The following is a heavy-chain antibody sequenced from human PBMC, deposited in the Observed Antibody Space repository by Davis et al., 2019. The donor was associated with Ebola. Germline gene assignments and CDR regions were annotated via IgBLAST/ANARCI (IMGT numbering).Heavy chain of an antibody. Sequence: AASVKVSCKASGYTFTSYYMHWVRQAPGQGLEWMGIINPSGGSTSYAQKFQGRVTMTRDTSTSTVYMELSSLRSEDTAVYYCARDVGYCSGGSCYSGGWFDPWGQGTLVTVSS. CDR2: INPSGGST. CDR3: ARDVGYCSGGSCYSGGWFDP. CDR1: GYTFTSYY. D-gene: IGHD2-15*01. J-gene: IGHJ5*02. V-gene: IGHV1-46*01.